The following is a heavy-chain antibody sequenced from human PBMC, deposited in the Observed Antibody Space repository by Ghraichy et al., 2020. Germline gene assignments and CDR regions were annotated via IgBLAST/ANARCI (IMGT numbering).Heavy chain of an antibody. D-gene: IGHD3-3*01. J-gene: IGHJ4*02. CDR2: IIPIFGTA. Sequence: SVKVSCKASGGTFSSYAISWVRQAPGQGLEWMGGIIPIFGTANYAQKFQGRVTITADESTSTAYMELSSLRSEDTAVYYCARDGGYDFWSGYSYYFDYWGQGTLVTVSS. CDR3: ARDGGYDFWSGYSYYFDY. V-gene: IGHV1-69*13. CDR1: GGTFSSYA.